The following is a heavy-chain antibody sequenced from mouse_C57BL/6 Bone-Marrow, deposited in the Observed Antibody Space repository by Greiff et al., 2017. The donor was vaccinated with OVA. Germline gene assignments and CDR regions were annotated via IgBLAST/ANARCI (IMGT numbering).Heavy chain of an antibody. CDR1: GFNIKDDY. J-gene: IGHJ1*03. CDR3: TTIPYFDV. V-gene: IGHV14-4*01. Sequence: VQLQQSGAELVRPGASVKLSCTASGFNIKDDYMHWVKQRPEQGLEWIGWIDPENGDTEYASKFQGKATITADTSSNTAYLQLSSLTSEDTAVYYCTTIPYFDVWGTGTTVTVSS. CDR2: IDPENGDT.